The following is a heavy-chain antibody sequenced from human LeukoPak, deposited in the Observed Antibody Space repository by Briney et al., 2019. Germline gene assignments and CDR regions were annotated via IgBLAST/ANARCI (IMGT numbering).Heavy chain of an antibody. CDR3: ARDGDYDILTGYYKGFDY. V-gene: IGHV1-69*06. CDR2: IIPIFGTA. D-gene: IGHD3-9*01. J-gene: IGHJ4*02. CDR1: GGTFISYA. Sequence: SVKVSCKASGGTFISYAISWVRQAPGQGREWMGGIIPIFGTANYAQKFQGRVTITADKSTSTAYMELSSLRSEDTAVYYCARDGDYDILTGYYKGFDYWGQGTLVTVSS.